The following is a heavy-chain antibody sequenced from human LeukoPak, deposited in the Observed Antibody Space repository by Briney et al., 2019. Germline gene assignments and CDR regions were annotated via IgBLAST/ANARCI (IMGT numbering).Heavy chain of an antibody. D-gene: IGHD5-18*01. CDR2: IIFNGGRT. CDR1: GFSFGDY. V-gene: IGHV3-20*04. J-gene: IGHJ4*02. Sequence: PWGSLTLSCAASGFSFGDYMCWVRQPPGKGLEGVSGIIFNGGRTDYTDSVKGRVTISRDNAKSSLYLQMNSLRVEDAALYYCAKQRGYSFGSFDYWGQGTLVTVSS. CDR3: AKQRGYSFGSFDY.